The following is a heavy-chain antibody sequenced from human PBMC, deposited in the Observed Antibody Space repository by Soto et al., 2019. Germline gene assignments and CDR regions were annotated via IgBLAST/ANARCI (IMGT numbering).Heavy chain of an antibody. CDR3: ARSQGSSTSLEIYYYYYYGMDV. J-gene: IGHJ6*02. Sequence: SVKVSCKASGGTFSSYAISWVRQAPGQGLEWMGRIIPISGTANYAQKFQGRVTITADESTSTAYMELSSLRSEDTAVYYCARSQGSSTSLEIYYYYYYGMDVWGQGTTVTVSS. V-gene: IGHV1-69*13. D-gene: IGHD2-2*01. CDR1: GGTFSSYA. CDR2: IIPISGTA.